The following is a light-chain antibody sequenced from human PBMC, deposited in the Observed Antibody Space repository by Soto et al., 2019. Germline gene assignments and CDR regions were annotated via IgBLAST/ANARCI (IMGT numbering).Light chain of an antibody. CDR1: QSISSW. CDR2: DAS. Sequence: DIQMTQSPSTLSASVGDRVTITCRASQSISSWLAWYQQKPGKAPKLLIYDASSLESGVPSRFSGSGSGKEFTLIISRLQPDECATYYCQQYNSYLYTFGQETKLEIK. V-gene: IGKV1-5*01. J-gene: IGKJ2*01. CDR3: QQYNSYLYT.